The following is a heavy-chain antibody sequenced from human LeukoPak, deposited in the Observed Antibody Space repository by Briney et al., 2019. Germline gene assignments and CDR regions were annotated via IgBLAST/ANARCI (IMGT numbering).Heavy chain of an antibody. D-gene: IGHD5-12*01. CDR2: IYYSGST. Sequence: SETLSLTCTVSGGSVSSYYWSWIRQPPGKGLEWIGYIYYSGSTNYNPSLKSRVTISVDTSKNQFSLQLNSVTPEDTAVYYCARDSGVARGGYRNFDYWGQGTLVTVSS. CDR3: ARDSGVARGGYRNFDY. CDR1: GGSVSSYY. J-gene: IGHJ4*02. V-gene: IGHV4-59*02.